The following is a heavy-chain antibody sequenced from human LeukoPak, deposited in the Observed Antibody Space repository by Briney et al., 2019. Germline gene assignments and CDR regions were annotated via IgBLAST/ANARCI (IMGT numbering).Heavy chain of an antibody. CDR1: GYTFTSYG. J-gene: IGHJ4*02. CDR3: ARAGKYHDFWSGYLDY. D-gene: IGHD3-3*01. Sequence: GASVKVSCKASGYTFTSYGISWVRQAPGQGLEWMGWISAYNGNTNYAQKLQGRVTMTTDTSTSTAYMELRSLRSDDTAVYYCARAGKYHDFWSGYLDYWGQGTLVTVSP. V-gene: IGHV1-18*01. CDR2: ISAYNGNT.